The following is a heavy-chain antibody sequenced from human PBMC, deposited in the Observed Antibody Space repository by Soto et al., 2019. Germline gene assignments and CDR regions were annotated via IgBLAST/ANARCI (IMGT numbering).Heavy chain of an antibody. D-gene: IGHD1-26*01. J-gene: IGHJ6*02. CDR3: ARHPWELLTMDV. CDR1: GGSISSSSYY. CDR2: IYYSGSP. Sequence: QLQLQESGPGLVKPSETLSLTCTVSGGSISSSSYYWGWIRQPPGKGLEWIGSIYYSGSPYYNPSLKCRVTISVDTSKNQFSLKLSAVTAADTAVYYCARHPWELLTMDVWGQGTTVTVSS. V-gene: IGHV4-39*01.